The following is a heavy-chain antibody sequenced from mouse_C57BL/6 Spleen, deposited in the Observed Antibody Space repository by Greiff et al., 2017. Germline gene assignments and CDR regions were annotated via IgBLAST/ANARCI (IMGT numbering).Heavy chain of an antibody. J-gene: IGHJ2*01. CDR2: IYPGDGDT. CDR3: SRSDDYDRND. CDR1: GYAFSSSW. V-gene: IGHV1-82*01. D-gene: IGHD2-4*01. Sequence: VQLQESGPELVKPGASVKISCKASGYAFSSSWMNWVKQRPGKGLEWIGRIYPGDGDTNYNGKLKGKATLTADKSSSTAYIQLSSLTTEDSAVYFCSRSDDYDRNDWGQGTTLTVSS.